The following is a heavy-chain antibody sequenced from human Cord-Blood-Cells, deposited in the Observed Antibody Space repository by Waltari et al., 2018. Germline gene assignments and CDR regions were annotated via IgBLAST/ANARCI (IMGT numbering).Heavy chain of an antibody. CDR2: IYHSGST. Sequence: QLQLQESGSGLVKPSQTLSLTCAVSGGSISRGAYSWRWYRQPPGKGLEWIGYIYHSGSTYYNPSLKNRVTISVDRSKNQFSLKLSSVTAADTAVYYCARGQALIGDAFDIWGQGTMVTVSS. CDR3: ARGQALIGDAFDI. CDR1: GGSISRGAYS. J-gene: IGHJ3*02. V-gene: IGHV4-30-2*01. D-gene: IGHD2-8*01.